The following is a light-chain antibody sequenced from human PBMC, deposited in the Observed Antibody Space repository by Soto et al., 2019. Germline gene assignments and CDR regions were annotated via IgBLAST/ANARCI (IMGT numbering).Light chain of an antibody. CDR3: QQYGNSPPYT. Sequence: EIVLTQSPGTLSLSPGERATLSCRASQSVSSNYLAWYQQKPGQAPRLLIYGSSSRATGIPDRFSGSGSGTDFTFTISRLEPEDFALYFCQQYGNSPPYTFGQGTKVEIK. J-gene: IGKJ2*01. CDR2: GSS. V-gene: IGKV3-20*01. CDR1: QSVSSNY.